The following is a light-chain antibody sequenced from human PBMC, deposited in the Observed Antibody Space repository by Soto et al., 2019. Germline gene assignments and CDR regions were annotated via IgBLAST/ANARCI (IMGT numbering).Light chain of an antibody. CDR1: SGSIASNY. CDR2: EDN. V-gene: IGLV6-57*01. CDR3: QSYDSSIKV. J-gene: IGLJ3*02. Sequence: NFMLTQPHSVSESPGKTVTISCTRSSGSIASNYVQWYQQRPGSSPTTVIYEDNQRPSGVPDWFSGSIDSSSNSASLTISGLKTEDEADYYCQSYDSSIKVFGGGTKLTVL.